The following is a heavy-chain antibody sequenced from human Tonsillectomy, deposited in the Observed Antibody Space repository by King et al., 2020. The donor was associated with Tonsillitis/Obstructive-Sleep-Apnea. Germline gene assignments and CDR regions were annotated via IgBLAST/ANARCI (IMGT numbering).Heavy chain of an antibody. Sequence: QLVQSGAEVKKPGASVKVSCKVPGYTVTDLAIHWVRQAPGKGLEWMGGFHPEVTETIYAQKFLGRVTLTEDTSTDTAYMELSSLSSEDTAVYYCATYGKYYYDTSGYYYYLDYWGQGTLVSVSS. D-gene: IGHD3-22*01. J-gene: IGHJ4*02. CDR1: GYTVTDLA. CDR3: ATYGKYYYDTSGYYYYLDY. V-gene: IGHV1-24*01. CDR2: FHPEVTET.